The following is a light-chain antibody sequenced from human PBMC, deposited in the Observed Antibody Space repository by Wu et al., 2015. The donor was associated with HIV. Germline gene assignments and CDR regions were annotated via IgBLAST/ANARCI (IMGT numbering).Light chain of an antibody. J-gene: IGKJ1*01. CDR3: QQYNMYPWT. Sequence: ASVSAKTGKAPKLLIYQSSTLETEIPSRFSGSGSELTFTLTINNLQSDDFATYYCQQYNMYPWTFGQGTKVDI. CDR2: QSS. V-gene: IGKV1-5*03.